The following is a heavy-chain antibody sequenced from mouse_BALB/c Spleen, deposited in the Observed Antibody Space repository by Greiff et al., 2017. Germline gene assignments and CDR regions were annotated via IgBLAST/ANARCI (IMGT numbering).Heavy chain of an antibody. CDR3: ARGVTYHYAMDY. CDR2: IDPANGNT. D-gene: IGHD5-1*01. V-gene: IGHV14-3*02. CDR1: GFNIKDTY. Sequence: VQLQQSGAELVKPGASVKLSCTASGFNIKDTYMHWVKQRPEQGLEWIGRIDPANGNTKYDPKFQGKATITADTSSNTAYLQLSSLTSEDTAVYYCARGVTYHYAMDYWGQGTSVTVSS. J-gene: IGHJ4*01.